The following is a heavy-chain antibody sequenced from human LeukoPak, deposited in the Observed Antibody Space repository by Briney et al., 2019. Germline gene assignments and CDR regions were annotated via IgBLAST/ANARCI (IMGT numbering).Heavy chain of an antibody. Sequence: PGGSLRLSCAASGFTCSRYAMHWVRQAPGKGLEWVAVTSYDGSNKYYADSVKGRFTISRDNSKNTLYLQMNSLRAEDTAVYYCAREIIAALDYWGQGTLVTVSS. D-gene: IGHD6-6*01. CDR1: GFTCSRYA. CDR3: AREIIAALDY. CDR2: TSYDGSNK. V-gene: IGHV3-30-3*01. J-gene: IGHJ4*02.